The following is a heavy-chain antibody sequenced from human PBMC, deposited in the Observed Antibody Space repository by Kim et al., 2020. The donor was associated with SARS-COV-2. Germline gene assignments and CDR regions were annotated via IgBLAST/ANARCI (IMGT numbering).Heavy chain of an antibody. Sequence: GGSLRLSCAASGFTFSSYSMNWVHQAPGKGLEWVSSISSSSSYIYYADSVKGRFTISRDNAKNSLYLQMNSLRAEDTAVYYCARDRVSGSYSLAFFDYWGQGTLVTVSS. CDR2: ISSSSSYI. CDR1: GFTFSSYS. J-gene: IGHJ4*02. CDR3: ARDRVSGSYSLAFFDY. D-gene: IGHD1-26*01. V-gene: IGHV3-21*01.